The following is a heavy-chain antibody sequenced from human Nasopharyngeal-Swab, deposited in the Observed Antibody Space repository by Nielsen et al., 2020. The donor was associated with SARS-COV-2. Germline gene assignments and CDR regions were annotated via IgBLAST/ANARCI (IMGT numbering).Heavy chain of an antibody. D-gene: IGHD2-2*01. Sequence: PGKGLEWIGEINHSGSTNYDPSLKSRVTISVDTSKNQFSLKLSSVTAADTAVYYCARADYQLDYWGQGTLVTVPS. CDR3: ARADYQLDY. CDR2: INHSGST. V-gene: IGHV4-34*01. J-gene: IGHJ4*02.